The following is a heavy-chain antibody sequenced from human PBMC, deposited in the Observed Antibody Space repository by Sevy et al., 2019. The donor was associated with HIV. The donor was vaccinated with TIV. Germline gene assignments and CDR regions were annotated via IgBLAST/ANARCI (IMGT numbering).Heavy chain of an antibody. D-gene: IGHD1-26*01. Sequence: SETLSLTCTVSGGSITSLYWNWILQPPGKRLEWIANINYNGHINYNPSLKSRVTLSLDTSKNQFSLRLSSVTAADTAMYYCAGENAWGRGYSWGQGTLVTVSS. CDR1: GGSITSLY. CDR2: INYNGHI. J-gene: IGHJ4*02. V-gene: IGHV4-59*08. CDR3: AGENAWGRGYS.